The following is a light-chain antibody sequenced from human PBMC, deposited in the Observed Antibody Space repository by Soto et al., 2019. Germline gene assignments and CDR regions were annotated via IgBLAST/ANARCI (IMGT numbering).Light chain of an antibody. J-gene: IGKJ1*01. CDR3: QQFNNYPQT. CDR2: DAS. V-gene: IGKV1D-13*01. Sequence: AIQLTQSPSSLSASVGDRVTITCRASQGISSALAWFQQKPGKPPKLLIYDASSLESGVPSRFSGSGSGTDFTLTISSLQPEDFATYYCQQFNNYPQTFGQGTKVEIK. CDR1: QGISSA.